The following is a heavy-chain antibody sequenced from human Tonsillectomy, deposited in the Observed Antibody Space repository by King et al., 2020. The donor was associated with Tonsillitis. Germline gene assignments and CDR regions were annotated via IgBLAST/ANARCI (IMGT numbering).Heavy chain of an antibody. CDR2: MNPNSGNT. CDR1: GYTFTSYD. J-gene: IGHJ6*03. V-gene: IGHV1-8*01. CDR3: ARGYCSSTSCLYYYYYYYMDV. Sequence: VQLVESGAEVKKPGASVKVSCKASGYTFTSYDINWVRQATGQGLEWMGWMNPNSGNTGYAQKFQVGVTMTRNTSISTAYMELSSLRSEDTAVYYCARGYCSSTSCLYYYYYYYMDVWGKGTTVTVSS. D-gene: IGHD2-2*01.